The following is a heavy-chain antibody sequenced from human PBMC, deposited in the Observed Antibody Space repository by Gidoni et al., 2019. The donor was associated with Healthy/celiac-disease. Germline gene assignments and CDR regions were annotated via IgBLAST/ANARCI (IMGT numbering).Heavy chain of an antibody. J-gene: IGHJ4*02. Sequence: QLHLQEPRPGLVKPSETLSLTRTVSGGSSRSSSYYWGWIRQPPGKGLEWIGNIYCSGSTNYKPSLRCRITISVDTSKNQFSLKLTSATAADAAVYYCARRWGAANFDYWGQGALVSVSS. CDR2: IYCSGST. CDR1: GGSSRSSSYY. CDR3: ARRWGAANFDY. D-gene: IGHD1-26*01. V-gene: IGHV4-39*01.